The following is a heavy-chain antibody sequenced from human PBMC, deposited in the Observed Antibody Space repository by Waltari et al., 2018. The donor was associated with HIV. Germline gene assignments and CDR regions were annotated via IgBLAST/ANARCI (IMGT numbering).Heavy chain of an antibody. CDR3: ARGYFENSGRVLRF. D-gene: IGHD3-22*01. CDR1: GFTFSTYT. CDR2: ISSTSSRL. J-gene: IGHJ4*02. V-gene: IGHV3-21*01. Sequence: EVQLVESGGGLVKPGGSLRLSCAASGFTFSTYTMNWVRQAPRKGLECVSSISSTSSRLYYADSVGGRFTVSRDNAKNLLYLQMNSLRAEDTAVYYCARGYFENSGRVLRFWGQGTLVTISS.